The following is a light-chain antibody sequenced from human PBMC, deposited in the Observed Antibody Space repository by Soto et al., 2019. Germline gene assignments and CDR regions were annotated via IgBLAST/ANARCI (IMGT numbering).Light chain of an antibody. Sequence: EVVLTQSPVTLSLSPGERATLSCRASQSFRGLLAWYQQKPGQAPRLLIYGASNRATGIPDRFSGSGSGTDFTLTTSRLEPEDFAVYYCQQYGSSGTFGQGTKVDI. CDR1: QSFRGL. CDR2: GAS. CDR3: QQYGSSGT. J-gene: IGKJ1*01. V-gene: IGKV3-20*01.